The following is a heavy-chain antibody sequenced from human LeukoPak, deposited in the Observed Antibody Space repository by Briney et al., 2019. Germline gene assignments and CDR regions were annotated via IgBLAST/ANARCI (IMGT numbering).Heavy chain of an antibody. D-gene: IGHD2-21*02. CDR1: GGSISSSSYY. V-gene: IGHV4-39*07. J-gene: IGHJ6*03. Sequence: SETLSHTCTVSGGSISSSSYYWGWIRQPPGKGLEWIGSIYYSGSTYYNPSLKGRVTISVDTSKNQFSLKLSSVTAADTAVYYCARGVVTAPYDYYYMDVWGKGTTVTVSS. CDR2: IYYSGST. CDR3: ARGVVTAPYDYYYMDV.